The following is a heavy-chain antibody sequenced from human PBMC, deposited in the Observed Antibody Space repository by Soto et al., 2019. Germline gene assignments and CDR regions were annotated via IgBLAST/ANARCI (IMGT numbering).Heavy chain of an antibody. V-gene: IGHV3-9*01. CDR2: ISWNSGSI. D-gene: IGHD3-3*01. CDR3: AKDRDYDFWSGFFDY. Sequence: GGSLRLSCAASGFTFDDYAMHWVRQAPGKGLEWVSGISWNSGSIGYADSVKGRFTISRDNAKNSLYLQMDSLRAEDTALYYCAKDRDYDFWSGFFDYWGQGTLVTVSS. J-gene: IGHJ4*02. CDR1: GFTFDDYA.